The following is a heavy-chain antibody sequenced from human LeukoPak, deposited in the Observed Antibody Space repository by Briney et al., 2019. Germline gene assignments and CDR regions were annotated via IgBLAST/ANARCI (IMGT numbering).Heavy chain of an antibody. J-gene: IGHJ4*02. CDR2: INHSGST. Sequence: SETLSLTCAVYGGSFSGYYWSWIRQPPGKGLEWIGEINHSGSTNYNPSLKSRVTIPVDTSKNQFSLKLSSVTAADTAVYYCARHKSLKDYVSASFDYWGQGTLVTVSS. CDR1: GGSFSGYY. D-gene: IGHD3-10*02. CDR3: ARHKSLKDYVSASFDY. V-gene: IGHV4-34*01.